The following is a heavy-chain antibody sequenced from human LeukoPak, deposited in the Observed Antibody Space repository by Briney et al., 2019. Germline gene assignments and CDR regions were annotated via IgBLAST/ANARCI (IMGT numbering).Heavy chain of an antibody. CDR3: ARGGQPTDF. D-gene: IGHD1-26*01. CDR1: GFTVNSNY. Sequence: GGSLRLSCAASGFTVNSNYMSWVRQAPGKGLEWVSVIYSGDNTYYADSVKGRFTISRDNAKNTLYLQMNSLRAEDTAVYYCARGGQPTDFWGQGTLVTVSS. J-gene: IGHJ4*02. V-gene: IGHV3-53*01. CDR2: IYSGDNT.